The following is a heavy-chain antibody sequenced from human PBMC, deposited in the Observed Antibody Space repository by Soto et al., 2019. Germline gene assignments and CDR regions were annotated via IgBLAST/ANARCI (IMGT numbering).Heavy chain of an antibody. Sequence: QVQLVQSGAEVKKPGASVKVSCKASGYTFTSYGISWVRQAPGQGLEWMGWISVYNGNTNYAQKLQGRVTMTTDTPTSTAYMELRSLRSDDTAVYYCARVTGSCSSTRCSYYYYYYGMDVWGQGTTVTVSS. CDR1: GYTFTSYG. V-gene: IGHV1-18*01. J-gene: IGHJ6*02. D-gene: IGHD2-2*01. CDR3: ARVTGSCSSTRCSYYYYYYGMDV. CDR2: ISVYNGNT.